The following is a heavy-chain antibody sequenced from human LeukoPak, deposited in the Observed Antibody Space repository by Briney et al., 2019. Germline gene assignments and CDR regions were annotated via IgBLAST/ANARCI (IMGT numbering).Heavy chain of an antibody. V-gene: IGHV1-2*02. CDR2: INPDSGAT. CDR3: ARPVGSGSLSAFDI. CDR1: GYIVTGYY. J-gene: IGHJ3*02. Sequence: ASVKVSCKASGYIVTGYYMRWVRQAPGQGLEWMGWINPDSGATDYAQNFHGRVTITRDTSISTAYMEPSRLRSDDTAVYYCARPVGSGSLSAFDIWGQGTMVTVSS. D-gene: IGHD3-10*01.